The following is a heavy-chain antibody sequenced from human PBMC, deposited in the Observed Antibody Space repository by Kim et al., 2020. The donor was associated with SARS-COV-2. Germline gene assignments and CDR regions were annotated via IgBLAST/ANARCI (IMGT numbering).Heavy chain of an antibody. V-gene: IGHV1-2*02. CDR3: ARDYKAGY. Sequence: SGRTNYPQKFQGRVTMTRDTSISTAYMELSRLRSDDTAVYYCARDYKAGYWGQGTLVTVSS. CDR2: SGRT. D-gene: IGHD1-1*01. J-gene: IGHJ4*02.